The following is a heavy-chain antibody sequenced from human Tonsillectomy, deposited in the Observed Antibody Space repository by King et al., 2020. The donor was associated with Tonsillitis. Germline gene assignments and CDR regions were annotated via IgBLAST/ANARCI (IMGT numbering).Heavy chain of an antibody. CDR3: ARDIVVVPAARGPDYYYYYGMDV. J-gene: IGHJ6*02. CDR1: GFTFSSYA. CDR2: ISYDGSNK. Sequence: VQLVESGGGVVQPGRSLRLSCAASGFTFSSYAMHWVRQAPGKGLEWVAVISYDGSNKYYADSVKGRFTISRDNSKNTLYLQMNSLRAEDTAVYYCARDIVVVPAARGPDYYYYYGMDVWGQGTTVTVSS. V-gene: IGHV3-30*04. D-gene: IGHD2-2*01.